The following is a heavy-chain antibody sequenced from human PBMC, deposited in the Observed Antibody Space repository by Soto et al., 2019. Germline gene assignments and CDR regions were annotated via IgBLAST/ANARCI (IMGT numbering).Heavy chain of an antibody. CDR1: GFNFGDYH. CDR2: ISWNSGNL. V-gene: IGHV3-9*01. J-gene: IGHJ4*02. D-gene: IGHD2-8*01. Sequence: EMQLVESGGGLVQPGRSLRLSCAASGFNFGDYHMHWVRQAPGKGLEWVSSISWNSGNLGYADSVKGRFTISRNNAKNSLYLQMNSLRREDTALYYCVKCTLFGVSVRHLDYWGQGTLVTVSS. CDR3: VKCTLFGVSVRHLDY.